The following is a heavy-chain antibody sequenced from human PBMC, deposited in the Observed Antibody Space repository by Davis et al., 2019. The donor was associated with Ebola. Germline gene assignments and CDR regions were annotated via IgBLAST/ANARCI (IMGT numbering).Heavy chain of an antibody. V-gene: IGHV3-21*01. D-gene: IGHD1-26*01. J-gene: IGHJ4*02. CDR1: GFTFTSYT. Sequence: PGGSLRLSCAASGFTFTSYTMNWVRQAPGKGLEWVAAISATDRYIYYADSVKGRSTISRDNAKNSLDLQVSSLRVEDTATYYCVRGEGVLGATKYYFDSWGQGTLVTVSS. CDR2: ISATDRYI. CDR3: VRGEGVLGATKYYFDS.